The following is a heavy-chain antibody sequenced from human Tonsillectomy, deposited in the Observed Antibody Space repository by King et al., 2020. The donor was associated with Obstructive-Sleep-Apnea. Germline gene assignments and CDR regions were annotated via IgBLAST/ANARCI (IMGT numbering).Heavy chain of an antibody. CDR3: ARDLVTAASSD. CDR2: ISGYNGNT. CDR1: GYTFTSYG. Sequence: VQLVESGSEVKKPGASVKVSCKTSGYTFTSYGTSWVRQAPGQGLEWIGWISGYNGNTNYAQKFQDRVTRTTDTSTSTAYMELRGLRSDDPAVYYCARDLVTAASSDWGQGPLVTVSS. D-gene: IGHD6-13*01. V-gene: IGHV1-18*01. J-gene: IGHJ4*02.